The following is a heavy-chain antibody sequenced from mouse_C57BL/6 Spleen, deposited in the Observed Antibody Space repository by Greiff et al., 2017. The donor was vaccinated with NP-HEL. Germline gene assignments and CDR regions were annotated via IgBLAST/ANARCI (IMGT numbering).Heavy chain of an antibody. CDR2: IYPGDGDT. CDR1: GYAFSSSW. V-gene: IGHV1-82*01. CDR3: ARVGTTVVDY. J-gene: IGHJ2*01. D-gene: IGHD1-1*01. Sequence: QVQLKQSGPELVKPGASVKISCKASGYAFSSSWMNWVKQRPGKGLEWIGRIYPGDGDTNYNGKFKGKATLTADKSSSTAYMQLSSLTSEDSAVYLCARVGTTVVDYWGQGTTLTVSS.